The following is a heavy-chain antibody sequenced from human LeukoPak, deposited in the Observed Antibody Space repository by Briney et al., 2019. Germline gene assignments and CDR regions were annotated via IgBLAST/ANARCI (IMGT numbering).Heavy chain of an antibody. CDR1: GGSFSGYY. CDR3: ARVFYYDYVWGSYRYTRDDAFDI. Sequence: SETLSLTCAVYGGSFSGYYWSWIRQPPGKGLEWIGEINHSGSTNYNPFLKSRVTISVDTSKNQFSLKLSSVTAADTAVYYCARVFYYDYVWGSYRYTRDDAFDIWGQGTMVTVSP. D-gene: IGHD3-16*02. J-gene: IGHJ3*02. CDR2: INHSGST. V-gene: IGHV4-34*01.